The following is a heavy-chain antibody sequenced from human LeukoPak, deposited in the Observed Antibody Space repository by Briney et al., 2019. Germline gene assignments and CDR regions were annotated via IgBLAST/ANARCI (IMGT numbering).Heavy chain of an antibody. CDR1: GGSISSYY. D-gene: IGHD2-2*01. Sequence: SETLSLTCTVSGGSISSYYWSWIRQPPGKGLEWIGYINYSGSTSYNPSFQSRVTISLDKSKKQVSLRLSSATSADTAVYYCAREDCSSSTCLFDSWGQGTLVTVSS. V-gene: IGHV4-59*01. CDR2: INYSGST. J-gene: IGHJ4*02. CDR3: AREDCSSSTCLFDS.